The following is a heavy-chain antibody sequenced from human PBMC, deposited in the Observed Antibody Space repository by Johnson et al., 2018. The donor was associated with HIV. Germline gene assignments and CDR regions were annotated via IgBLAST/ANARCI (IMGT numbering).Heavy chain of an antibody. V-gene: IGHV3-66*01. J-gene: IGHJ3*02. CDR3: ARVGILRRRGAFDI. CDR2: IYAAGTT. D-gene: IGHD2-15*01. CDR1: GFTFSNFA. Sequence: VQLVESGGGLVQPGGSLRLSCAVSGFTFSNFAMHWVRQAPGKGLEWVSVIYAAGTTYYADSVKGRFTISRDNAKNSLYLQMNSLRAEDTAVYYCARVGILRRRGAFDIWGQGTMVTVSS.